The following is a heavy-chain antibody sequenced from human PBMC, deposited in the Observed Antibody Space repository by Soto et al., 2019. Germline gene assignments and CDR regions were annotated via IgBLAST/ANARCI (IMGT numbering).Heavy chain of an antibody. CDR3: AGGYAGAWCGNDNSGAFDM. D-gene: IGHD3-3*01. V-gene: IGHV1-46*03. J-gene: IGHJ3*02. CDR1: GYTFTSYY. Sequence: QVQLVQSGAEVKKPGASVKVSCKASGYTFTSYYMHWVRQAPGQGLEWMGRIYPRGGSTDNAQKFQGRVTMTRDTSTSTVYMERSSLRSEDTAVYYCAGGYAGAWCGNDNSGAFDMWGQGTMVTVSS. CDR2: IYPRGGST.